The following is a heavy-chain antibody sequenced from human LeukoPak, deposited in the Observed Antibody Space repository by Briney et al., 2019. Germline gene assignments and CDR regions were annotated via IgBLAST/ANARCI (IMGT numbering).Heavy chain of an antibody. J-gene: IGHJ4*02. V-gene: IGHV3-30-3*01. Sequence: AGGSLRLSCAASGFTFRSYAVHWVRQAPGKGLEWVAGISYDASNKYYADSVKGRFTISRDNSKNTLSLQMNSLSAEDTAIYYCARDPYDSSGYPMGYWGQGTLVTVSS. CDR3: ARDPYDSSGYPMGY. D-gene: IGHD3-22*01. CDR1: GFTFRSYA. CDR2: ISYDASNK.